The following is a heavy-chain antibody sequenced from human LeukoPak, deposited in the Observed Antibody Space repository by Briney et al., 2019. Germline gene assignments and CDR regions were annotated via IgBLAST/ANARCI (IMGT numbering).Heavy chain of an antibody. J-gene: IGHJ4*02. CDR2: IYYSGST. CDR1: GGSISTYY. D-gene: IGHD6-13*01. Sequence: PSETLSLTCTVSGGSISTYYWSWFRQPPGKGLEWIGYIYYSGSTKYNPSLKSRVTTSVDTSKNQFSLNLSSVTAADTAVYYCARGRGSSWYYFDSWGQGTLVTVSS. CDR3: ARGRGSSWYYFDS. V-gene: IGHV4-59*12.